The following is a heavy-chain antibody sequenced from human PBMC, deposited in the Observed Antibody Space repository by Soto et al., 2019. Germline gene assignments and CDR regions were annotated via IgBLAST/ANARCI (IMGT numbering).Heavy chain of an antibody. Sequence: ASETLSLTCTVSGGSISSYYWSWIRQPPGKGLEWIGYIYYSGSTNYNPSLKSRVTISLDTSKNQFSLKLSSVTAADTAVYYCARAVVNANYGMDVWGQGTTVTVSS. V-gene: IGHV4-59*01. J-gene: IGHJ6*02. CDR1: GGSISSYY. CDR2: IYYSGST. D-gene: IGHD3-22*01. CDR3: ARAVVNANYGMDV.